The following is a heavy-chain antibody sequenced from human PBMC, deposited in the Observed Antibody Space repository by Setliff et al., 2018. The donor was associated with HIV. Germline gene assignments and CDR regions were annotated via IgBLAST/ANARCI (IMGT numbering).Heavy chain of an antibody. J-gene: IGHJ6*03. CDR1: GYSISSGYY. D-gene: IGHD2-21*02. CDR2: IYHSGST. V-gene: IGHV4-38-2*01. Sequence: SETLSLTCAVSGYSISSGYYWGWIRQPPGKGLEWIGSIYHSGSTYDSPSLKSRVTISTGTSNNQFSLTLSSVTAADTAVYYCARGVLITKRVTQTGGYYYYTDVWGKGTTVTVSS. CDR3: ARGVLITKRVTQTGGYYYYTDV.